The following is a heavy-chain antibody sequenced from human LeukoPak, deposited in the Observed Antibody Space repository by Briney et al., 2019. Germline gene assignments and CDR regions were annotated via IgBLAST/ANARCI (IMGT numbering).Heavy chain of an antibody. J-gene: IGHJ2*01. CDR3: ARTHPQWELRFWYFDL. Sequence: GGSLRLSCAASGFTFSSYAMSWVRQAPGKGLEWVSAISGSGGSTYYADSVKGRFTISRDNSKNTLYLQMNSLRAEDTAVYYCARTHPQWELRFWYFDLWGRGTLVTVSS. D-gene: IGHD1-26*01. V-gene: IGHV3-23*01. CDR2: ISGSGGST. CDR1: GFTFSSYA.